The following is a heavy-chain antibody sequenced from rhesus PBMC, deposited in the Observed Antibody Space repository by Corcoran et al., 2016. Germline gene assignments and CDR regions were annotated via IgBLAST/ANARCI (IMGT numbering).Heavy chain of an antibody. CDR3: TRAPVVVINFDY. CDR2: ISSASSYI. J-gene: IGHJ4*01. Sequence: EVQLVESGGGLVQPGGSLRLSCAASVLTFSDYYICWVRQAPGKGLEWVSSISSASSYIYYADSVKGRFTISRDNAKNSLSLQMNSLKTEDTAVYYCTRAPVVVINFDYWGQGVLVTVSS. V-gene: IGHV3S4*01. CDR1: VLTFSDYY. D-gene: IGHD3-16*01.